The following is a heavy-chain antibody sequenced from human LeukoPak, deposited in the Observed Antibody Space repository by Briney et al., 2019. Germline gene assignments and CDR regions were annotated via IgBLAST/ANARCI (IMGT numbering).Heavy chain of an antibody. Sequence: TGGSLRLSCAASGFTVSSNYMSWVRQAPGKGLEWVSVIYSGGTTYYADSVKGRLTISRDNSKNTLHLQMNSLRAEDTAVYYCARDQYSYAHAAHWGQGTLVTVSS. J-gene: IGHJ4*02. CDR3: ARDQYSYAHAAH. CDR1: GFTVSSNY. V-gene: IGHV3-66*01. CDR2: IYSGGTT. D-gene: IGHD5-18*01.